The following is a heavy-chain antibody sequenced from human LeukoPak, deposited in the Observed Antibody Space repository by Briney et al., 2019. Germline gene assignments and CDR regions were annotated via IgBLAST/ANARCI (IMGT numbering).Heavy chain of an antibody. CDR3: ATSFGV. Sequence: ASVKVSCKASGGSFSSFVLSWVQQAPGQGLEWMGVIIPMFDAPKYAQKFQGRVTINADDSTSTAYMELNSLKSEDTAVYFCATSFGVWGQGSLVTVSS. CDR1: GGSFSSFV. J-gene: IGHJ4*02. CDR2: IIPMFDAP. D-gene: IGHD2-8*01. V-gene: IGHV1-69*13.